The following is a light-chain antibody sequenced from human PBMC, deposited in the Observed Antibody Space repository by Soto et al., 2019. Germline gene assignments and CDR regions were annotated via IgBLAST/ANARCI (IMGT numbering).Light chain of an antibody. Sequence: QSALTQPASVSGSPGQSITISCTGTSSDVGSYNLVSWYQQHPGKAPKLMIYEVSKRPSGVSNRFSGSKSGNTASLTISGLQAEDEADYYCCSYAGSSTLEVFGGGTQLTV. CDR2: EVS. CDR1: SSDVGSYNL. J-gene: IGLJ2*01. V-gene: IGLV2-23*02. CDR3: CSYAGSSTLEV.